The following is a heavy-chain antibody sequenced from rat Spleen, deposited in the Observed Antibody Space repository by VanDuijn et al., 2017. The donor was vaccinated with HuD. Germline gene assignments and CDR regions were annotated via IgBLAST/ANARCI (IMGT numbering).Heavy chain of an antibody. V-gene: IGHV5-25*01. D-gene: IGHD1-1*01. Sequence: EVQLVESGGGFVQPGRSLKLSCAASGFTFSDYNMAWVRQAPTKGLDWVASISPIGGSTYYRDSVKGRFTSSRDNVKSTLYLQLDSLRSDDTDTYYCARPIYSGDGAPFAYWGQGTLVTVSS. CDR1: GFTFSDYN. CDR3: ARPIYSGDGAPFAY. CDR2: ISPIGGST. J-gene: IGHJ3*01.